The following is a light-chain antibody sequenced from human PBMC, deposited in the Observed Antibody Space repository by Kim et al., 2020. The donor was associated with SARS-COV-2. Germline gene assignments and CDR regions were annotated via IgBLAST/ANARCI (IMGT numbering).Light chain of an antibody. Sequence: SPGERATLSCRASQGGTRSYLAWYQQMPGQAPRLLIYGASIRATGIPDRFSGSGSGTDFTLTISRLEPEDLAVYYCQQYGRSPWTFGQGTKVDIK. V-gene: IGKV3-20*01. J-gene: IGKJ1*01. CDR1: QGGTRSY. CDR3: QQYGRSPWT. CDR2: GAS.